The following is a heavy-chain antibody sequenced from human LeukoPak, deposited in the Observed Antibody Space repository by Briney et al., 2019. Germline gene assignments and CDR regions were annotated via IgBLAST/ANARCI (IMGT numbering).Heavy chain of an antibody. D-gene: IGHD3-10*01. J-gene: IGHJ1*01. Sequence: GGSLRLSCAASGFTFSSYWMSWIRQAPGKGLEWVANIKEDGSRKYYVDSVKGRFTISRDNAKNSLYLQMDGLRAEDTAVYFCGVSEVTRATQQHWGQGTLVTVSS. CDR1: GFTFSSYW. CDR2: IKEDGSRK. CDR3: GVSEVTRATQQH. V-gene: IGHV3-7*02.